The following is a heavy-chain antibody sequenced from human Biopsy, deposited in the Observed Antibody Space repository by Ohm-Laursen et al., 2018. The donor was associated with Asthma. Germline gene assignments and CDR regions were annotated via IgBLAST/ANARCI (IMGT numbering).Heavy chain of an antibody. V-gene: IGHV3-53*01. D-gene: IGHD1-14*01. Sequence: SLRLSCTASGFTVSRDHMFWVRQAPGKGLEWVSVIYSGGTSDTADSVRGRFTISRDFYKNTLYLQMNSLRAEDTAVYYCARDSPNHSALLDSWGQGTLVTVSS. CDR2: IYSGGTS. CDR1: GFTVSRDH. CDR3: ARDSPNHSALLDS. J-gene: IGHJ4*02.